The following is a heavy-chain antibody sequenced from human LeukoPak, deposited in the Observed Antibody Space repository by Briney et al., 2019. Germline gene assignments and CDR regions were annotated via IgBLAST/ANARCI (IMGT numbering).Heavy chain of an antibody. V-gene: IGHV4-39*01. CDR1: AFTVSSNY. Sequence: GSLRLSCAASAFTVSSNYMSWIRQPPGKGLEWIGSIYYSGSTYYNPSLKSRVTISVDTSKNQLSLKLTSVTAADTAVYYCARHGGAAGGHWGQGTLVTVSS. CDR3: ARHGGAAGGH. CDR2: IYYSGST. J-gene: IGHJ4*02. D-gene: IGHD6-13*01.